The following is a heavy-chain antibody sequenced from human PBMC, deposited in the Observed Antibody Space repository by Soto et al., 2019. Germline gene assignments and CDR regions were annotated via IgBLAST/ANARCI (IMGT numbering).Heavy chain of an antibody. Sequence: PGESLKISCKGSGYSFTSYWIGWVRQMPGKGLEWMGIIYPGDSDTRYSPSFQGQVTISADKSISTAYLQWSSLKASDTAMYYCARLEEDYYYYYYMDVWGKGTTVTVSS. CDR1: GYSFTSYW. CDR3: ARLEEDYYYYYYMDV. CDR2: IYPGDSDT. D-gene: IGHD3-3*01. J-gene: IGHJ6*03. V-gene: IGHV5-51*01.